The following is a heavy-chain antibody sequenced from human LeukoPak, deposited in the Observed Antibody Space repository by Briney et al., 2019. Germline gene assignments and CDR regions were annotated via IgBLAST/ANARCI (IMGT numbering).Heavy chain of an antibody. CDR3: ARGAGSGSYYSYAYYYYYMDV. V-gene: IGHV3-48*04. J-gene: IGHJ6*03. CDR1: GFTFSSYS. D-gene: IGHD3-10*01. Sequence: GGSLRLSCAASGFTFSSYSMNWVRQAPGKGLEWVSYISSSSSTIYYADSVKGRFTISRDNAKNSLYLQMNSLRAEDTAVYYCARGAGSGSYYSYAYYYYYMDVWGKGPTVTVSS. CDR2: ISSSSSTI.